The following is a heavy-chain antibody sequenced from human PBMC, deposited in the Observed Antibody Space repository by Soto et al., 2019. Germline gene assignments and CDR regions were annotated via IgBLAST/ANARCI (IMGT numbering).Heavy chain of an antibody. J-gene: IGHJ3*01. Sequence: QVQLVQSGAEVKKPGASVKVSCKASGDSFSSYYMHWVRQAPGQGLRWMGIINPSDDSTTYTQNFQGRLTMTRDRSTRTVYMELSSLRSEDTAVYYCARGDHYESRGYNNAFDVWGQGTMVTVSS. CDR1: GDSFSSYY. D-gene: IGHD1-1*01. V-gene: IGHV1-46*01. CDR3: ARGDHYESRGYNNAFDV. CDR2: INPSDDST.